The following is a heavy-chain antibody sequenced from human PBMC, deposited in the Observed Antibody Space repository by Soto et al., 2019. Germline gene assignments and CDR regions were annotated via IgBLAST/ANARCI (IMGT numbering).Heavy chain of an antibody. V-gene: IGHV2-5*02. Sequence: QITLKESGPPLVKPTQTLTLTCTFSGFSLNTRGVGVGWIRQPPGKALEWLALIYWDDDKRYSPSLSSRLTIARHTSKNQVVLTVTNIDLVDTATYFCAYLGITGTTSWFDPWGQGTLVTVSS. D-gene: IGHD1-20*01. CDR1: GFSLNTRGVG. CDR2: IYWDDDK. CDR3: AYLGITGTTSWFDP. J-gene: IGHJ5*02.